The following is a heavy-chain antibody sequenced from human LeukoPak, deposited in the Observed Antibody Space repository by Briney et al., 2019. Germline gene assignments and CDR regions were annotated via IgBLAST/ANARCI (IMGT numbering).Heavy chain of an antibody. V-gene: IGHV3-23*01. CDR1: GFTFSNYA. J-gene: IGHJ4*02. CDR3: ARAGYDDILTNYFDY. Sequence: PGGSLRLSCAASGFTFSNYAMSWVRQAPGKGLEWVSSISGSGGNTYYADSVKGRFTISRDNSKNTLYLQMNSLRAEDTAVYYCARAGYDDILTNYFDYWGQGTLVTVSS. D-gene: IGHD3-9*01. CDR2: ISGSGGNT.